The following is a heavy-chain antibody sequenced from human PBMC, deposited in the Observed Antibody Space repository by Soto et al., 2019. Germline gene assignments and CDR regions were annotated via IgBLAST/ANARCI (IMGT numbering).Heavy chain of an antibody. CDR1: GGSMSSYY. V-gene: IGHV4-59*01. D-gene: IGHD6-13*01. J-gene: IGHJ4*02. CDR3: ARGDSSSWYYFDY. CDR2: IYHSGST. Sequence: SETLSLTCTVCGGSMSSYYWSWIRQPPGKGLEWIGFIYHSGSTNYNPSLKSRVTISIDTSKNQFSLKLSSVTAADTAVYYCARGDSSSWYYFDYWGQGTLVTVSS.